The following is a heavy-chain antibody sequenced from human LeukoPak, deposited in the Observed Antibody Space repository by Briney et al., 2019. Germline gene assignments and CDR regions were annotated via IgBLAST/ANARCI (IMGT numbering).Heavy chain of an antibody. Sequence: PGGSLRLSCAASGFTFSSYEMNWVRQAPGKGLEWVGRIERKTDGGTTDYAAPVKGRFTISRDDSKNTLYLQMNSLKTEDTAVYYCSTGRDNYYALFHYWGQGTLVTVSS. V-gene: IGHV3-15*04. J-gene: IGHJ4*02. CDR1: GFTFSSYE. CDR2: IERKTDGGTT. D-gene: IGHD1-26*01. CDR3: STGRDNYYALFHY.